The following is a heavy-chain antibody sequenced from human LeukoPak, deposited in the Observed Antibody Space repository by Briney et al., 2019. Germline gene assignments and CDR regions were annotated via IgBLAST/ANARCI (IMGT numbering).Heavy chain of an antibody. V-gene: IGHV1-69*13. CDR1: GGTFSSYA. CDR3: ARGGCSGGSCYSPRRDYGMDV. CDR2: IIPIFGTA. Sequence: ASVKVSCKASGGTFSSYALSWVRQAPGQGLEWMGGIIPIFGTANYAQKFQGRVTVTADESTSTAYMELSSLRSEDTAVYYCARGGCSGGSCYSPRRDYGMDVWGKGTTVTVSS. J-gene: IGHJ6*04. D-gene: IGHD2-15*01.